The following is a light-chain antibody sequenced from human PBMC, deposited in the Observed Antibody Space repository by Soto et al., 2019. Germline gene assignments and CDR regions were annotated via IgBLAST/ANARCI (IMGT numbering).Light chain of an antibody. CDR2: EAF. J-gene: IGKJ1*01. CDR3: QQLNGYSVS. CDR1: QSIGSW. Sequence: DIQMTQSLSTLSASVGDRVTITCRASQSIGSWLAWYQQKPGKAPNLLIYEAFNLESGVPSRFSGSGSGTEFTLTISSLQPDDFATYYCQQLNGYSVSFGQGTKVEIK. V-gene: IGKV1-5*03.